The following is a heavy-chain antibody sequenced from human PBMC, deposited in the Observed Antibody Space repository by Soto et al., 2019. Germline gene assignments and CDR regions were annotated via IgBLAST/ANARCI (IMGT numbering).Heavy chain of an antibody. CDR1: GGSISSYY. CDR2: IYYSGST. V-gene: IGHV4-59*01. J-gene: IGHJ4*02. D-gene: IGHD1-26*01. Sequence: SETLSLTCPVSGGSISSYYWSWIRQPPGKGLEWIGYIYYSGSTNYNPSLKSRVTISVDTSKNQFSLKLSSVTAADTAVYYCARGGNSGSYYFYFDYWGQGTLVTVSS. CDR3: ARGGNSGSYYFYFDY.